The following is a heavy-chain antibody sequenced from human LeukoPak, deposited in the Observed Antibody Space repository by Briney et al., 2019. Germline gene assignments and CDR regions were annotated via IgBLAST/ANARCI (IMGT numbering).Heavy chain of an antibody. CDR3: AKGFFAYAVDY. D-gene: IGHD3-10*01. CDR1: GFTFSRYG. V-gene: IGHV3-30*02. J-gene: IGHJ4*02. CDR2: IRYDGSSK. Sequence: GGSLRLSCAASGFTFSRYGMHWVRQVPGKGLEWVAFIRYDGSSKYYADSVKGRFTISRDNSKNTLYLQMNSLRAEDTAVYYCAKGFFAYAVDYWGQGTLVTVSS.